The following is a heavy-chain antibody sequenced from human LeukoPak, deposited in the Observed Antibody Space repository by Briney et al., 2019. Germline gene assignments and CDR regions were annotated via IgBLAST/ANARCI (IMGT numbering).Heavy chain of an antibody. CDR3: ARGIENLELGCFDY. V-gene: IGHV1-69*05. Sequence: SVKVSCKASGGTFSSYAISWVRQAPGQGLEWMGGIIPIFGTANYAQKFQGRVTITTGESTSTAYMELSSLRSEDTAVYYCARGIENLELGCFDYWGQGALVTVSS. CDR1: GGTFSSYA. CDR2: IIPIFGTA. D-gene: IGHD1-7*01. J-gene: IGHJ4*02.